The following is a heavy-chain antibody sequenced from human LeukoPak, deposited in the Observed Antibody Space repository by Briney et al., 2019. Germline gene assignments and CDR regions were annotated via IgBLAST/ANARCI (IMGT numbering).Heavy chain of an antibody. CDR2: IYPGDSDT. Sequence: GESLKISCKGSGYSFTSYWIGWVRQMPGKGLEWMGIIYPGDSDTRYSPSFQGQVTISADKSISTAYLQWSNLKASDTAMYYCARTPTYITIFGVAKLGGGEFDYWGQGTLVTVSS. J-gene: IGHJ4*02. CDR3: ARTPTYITIFGVAKLGGGEFDY. CDR1: GYSFTSYW. V-gene: IGHV5-51*01. D-gene: IGHD3-3*01.